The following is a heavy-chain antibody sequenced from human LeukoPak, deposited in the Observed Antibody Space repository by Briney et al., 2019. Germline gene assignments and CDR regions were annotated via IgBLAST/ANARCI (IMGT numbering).Heavy chain of an antibody. CDR1: GFTFSSYG. D-gene: IGHD6-19*01. Sequence: PGGSLRLSCAASGFTFSSYGMHWVRQAPGKGLEWVAVISYDGSNKYYADSVKGRFTISRDNSKNTLYLQMNSLRAEDTAVYYCAKVTAGDYFDYWGQGTLVTVSS. CDR3: AKVTAGDYFDY. CDR2: ISYDGSNK. V-gene: IGHV3-30*18. J-gene: IGHJ4*02.